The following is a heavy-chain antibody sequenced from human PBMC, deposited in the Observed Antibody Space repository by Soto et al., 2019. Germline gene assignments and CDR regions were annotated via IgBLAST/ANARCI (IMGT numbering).Heavy chain of an antibody. CDR3: ASALYGELPRGYYYYGMDV. J-gene: IGHJ6*02. CDR2: ISSSSSYI. CDR1: GFTFSSYS. V-gene: IGHV3-21*01. D-gene: IGHD3-10*01. Sequence: GGSLRLSCAASGFTFSSYSMNWVRQAPGKGLEWVSSISSSSSYIYYADSVKGRFTISRDNAKNSLYLQMNSLRAEDTAVYYCASALYGELPRGYYYYGMDVWGQGTTVTVSS.